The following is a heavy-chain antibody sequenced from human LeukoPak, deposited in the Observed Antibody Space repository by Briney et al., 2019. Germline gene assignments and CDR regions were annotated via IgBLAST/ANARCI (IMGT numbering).Heavy chain of an antibody. V-gene: IGHV3-23*01. Sequence: PGGSLRLSCVVSGITLSNYGMSWVRQAPGKGLEWVSGLSGGGGGTNYADSVKGRFTLSSDSSRNTVYFQLNNLRVEDTAIYYCAKASWVSSTDAVRWGQGTLVTVSS. CDR1: GITLSNYG. CDR3: AKASWVSSTDAVR. J-gene: IGHJ4*02. D-gene: IGHD6-19*01. CDR2: LSGGGGGT.